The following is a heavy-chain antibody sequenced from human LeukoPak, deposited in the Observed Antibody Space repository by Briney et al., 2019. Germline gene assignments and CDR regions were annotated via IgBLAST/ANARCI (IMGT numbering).Heavy chain of an antibody. J-gene: IGHJ4*02. CDR1: GNTFTGYY. Sequence: ASVKVSCKASGNTFTGYYMHWVRQAPGQGPEWMGRINPNSGGTNYAQKFQGRVTMTRDTSISTAYMELSRLRSDDTAVYYCARDIGYCSSTSCYVVGDYWGQGTLVTVSS. CDR3: ARDIGYCSSTSCYVVGDY. V-gene: IGHV1-2*06. CDR2: INPNSGGT. D-gene: IGHD2-2*01.